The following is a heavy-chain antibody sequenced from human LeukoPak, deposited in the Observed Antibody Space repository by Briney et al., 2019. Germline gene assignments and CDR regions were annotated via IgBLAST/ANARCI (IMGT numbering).Heavy chain of an antibody. J-gene: IGHJ4*02. V-gene: IGHV3-33*01. CDR2: IWYDGSNK. D-gene: IGHD2-21*02. CDR1: GFTFSSYG. Sequence: PGRSLRLSCAASGFTFSSYGMHWDRQAPGKGLEWVAVIWYDGSNKYYADSVKGRFTISRDNSKNTLYLQMNSLRAEDTAVYYCARDHAYCGGDCYSRFDYWGQGTLVTVSS. CDR3: ARDHAYCGGDCYSRFDY.